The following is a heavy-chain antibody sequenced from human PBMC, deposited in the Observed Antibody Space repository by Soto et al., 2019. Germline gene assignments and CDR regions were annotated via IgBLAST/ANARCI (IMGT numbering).Heavy chain of an antibody. V-gene: IGHV3-23*01. J-gene: IGHJ4*02. D-gene: IGHD3-22*01. Sequence: EVQLLESGGGLVQPGGSLRLSCAASGFTFSSYAMSWVRQAPGKGLEWVSAISGSGGSTYYADSVKGRFTISRDNSKNTLYLQMNSLRAEDTAVYYCAKGEYYYDSSGYYGYFDYWGQGTLVTVSS. CDR3: AKGEYYYDSSGYYGYFDY. CDR2: ISGSGGST. CDR1: GFTFSSYA.